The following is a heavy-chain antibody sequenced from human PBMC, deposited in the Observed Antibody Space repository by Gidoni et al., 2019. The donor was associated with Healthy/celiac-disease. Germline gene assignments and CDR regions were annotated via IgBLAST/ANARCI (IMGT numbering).Heavy chain of an antibody. CDR3: ARDGIPAAMGQYNWFDP. CDR2: ISSSSSYI. V-gene: IGHV3-21*01. D-gene: IGHD2-2*01. CDR1: GFTFSSYS. J-gene: IGHJ5*02. Sequence: EVQLVESGGGLVKPGGSLRLSCAASGFTFSSYSMNWVSQAPGKGLEGVSSISSSSSYIYYADSVKGRFTISRDNAKNSLYLQMNSLRAEDTAVYYCARDGIPAAMGQYNWFDPWGQGTLVTVSS.